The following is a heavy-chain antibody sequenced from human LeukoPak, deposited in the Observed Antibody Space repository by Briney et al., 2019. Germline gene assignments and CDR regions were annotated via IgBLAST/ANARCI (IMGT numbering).Heavy chain of an antibody. D-gene: IGHD3-10*01. CDR2: INSDGSIT. CDR3: AKDGLLWFGECPSDHYYYYYMDV. Sequence: GGSLRLSCAASGFTFSDYWMHWVRQAPGKGLAWVSRINSDGSITNYADSVKGRFTISRDNAKNTLYLQMNSLRAEDTAVYYCAKDGLLWFGECPSDHYYYYYMDVWGKGTTVTISS. J-gene: IGHJ6*03. CDR1: GFTFSDYW. V-gene: IGHV3-74*01.